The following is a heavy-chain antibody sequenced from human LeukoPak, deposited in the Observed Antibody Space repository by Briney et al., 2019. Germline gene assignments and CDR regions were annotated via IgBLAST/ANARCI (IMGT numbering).Heavy chain of an antibody. CDR3: ARDKDIVLMVYASGGFDP. Sequence: ASVKVSCKASGYTFTGYYMHWVRQAPGQGLEWMGRINPHSGGTNYAQKFQGRVTMTRDTSISTAYMELSRLRSDDTAVYYCARDKDIVLMVYASGGFDPWGQGTLVTVSS. V-gene: IGHV1-2*06. J-gene: IGHJ5*02. D-gene: IGHD2-8*01. CDR2: INPHSGGT. CDR1: GYTFTGYY.